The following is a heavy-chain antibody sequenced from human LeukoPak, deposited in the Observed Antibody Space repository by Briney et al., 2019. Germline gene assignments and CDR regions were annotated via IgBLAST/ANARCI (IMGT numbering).Heavy chain of an antibody. CDR2: ISSSGSTI. J-gene: IGHJ4*02. V-gene: IGHV3-48*04. CDR1: GFTFSSYA. CDR3: ARFRLNYYDSSGYNREVDY. Sequence: PGGSLRLSCAASGFTFSSYAMSWVRQAPGKGLEWVSYISSSGSTIYYADSVKGRFTISRDNAKNSLYLQMNSLRAEDTAVYYCARFRLNYYDSSGYNREVDYWGQGTLVTVSS. D-gene: IGHD3-22*01.